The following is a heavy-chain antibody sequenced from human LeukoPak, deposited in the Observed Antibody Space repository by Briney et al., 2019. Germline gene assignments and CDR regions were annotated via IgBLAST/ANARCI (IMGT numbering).Heavy chain of an antibody. CDR2: MRSDGSTK. J-gene: IGHJ4*02. V-gene: IGHV3-30*02. D-gene: IGHD3-22*01. CDR3: AKGYDSSGYYLDH. Sequence: GGSQRLSCAASGFSFSSYGMHWVRQAPGKGLEWVAYMRSDGSTKYYADSVKGRFTISRDNSKNTLYLQMNSLRLEDTAVYYCAKGYDSSGYYLDHWGQGTLVIVSS. CDR1: GFSFSSYG.